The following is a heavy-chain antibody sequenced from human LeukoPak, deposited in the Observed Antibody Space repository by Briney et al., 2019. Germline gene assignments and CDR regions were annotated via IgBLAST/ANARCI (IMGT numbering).Heavy chain of an antibody. D-gene: IGHD4-17*01. CDR1: GGSISSYY. V-gene: IGHV4-59*01. CDR2: IYYSGST. CDR3: AKLPTVTSPDVFDI. J-gene: IGHJ3*02. Sequence: SETLSLTCTVSGGSISSYYWSWIRQPPGKGLEWIGYIYYSGSTNYNPSLKSRVTISVDTSKNQFSLKLSSVTAEDTAVYFCAKLPTVTSPDVFDIWGQGTMVTVSS.